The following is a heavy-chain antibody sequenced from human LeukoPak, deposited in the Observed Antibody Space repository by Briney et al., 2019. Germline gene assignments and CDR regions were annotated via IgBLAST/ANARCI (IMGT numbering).Heavy chain of an antibody. J-gene: IGHJ6*03. CDR2: INTNTGNP. CDR1: GYTFTSYA. Sequence: ASVKVSCKASGYTFTSYAMNWVRQAPGQGLEWMGWINTNTGNPTYAQGFTGRFVFSLDTSVSTAYLQISSLKAEDTAVYYCARSPRYYDFWSGYLPIYYYYYMDVWGKGTTVTVSS. D-gene: IGHD3-3*01. CDR3: ARSPRYYDFWSGYLPIYYYYYMDV. V-gene: IGHV7-4-1*02.